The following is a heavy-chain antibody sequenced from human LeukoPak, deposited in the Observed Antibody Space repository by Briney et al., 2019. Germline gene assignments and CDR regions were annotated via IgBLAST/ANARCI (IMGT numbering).Heavy chain of an antibody. CDR1: GFTFSNYW. J-gene: IGHJ4*02. CDR2: IKQDGSEK. CDR3: ARDILGWLVDY. V-gene: IGHV3-7*01. D-gene: IGHD6-19*01. Sequence: GGSLRLSCAASGFTFSNYWMSWVRQAPGKGLEWVANIKQDGSEKYYVDSAKGRFTISRDNAKNSLYLQMNSLRAEDTAVYYCARDILGWLVDYWGQGTLVTVSS.